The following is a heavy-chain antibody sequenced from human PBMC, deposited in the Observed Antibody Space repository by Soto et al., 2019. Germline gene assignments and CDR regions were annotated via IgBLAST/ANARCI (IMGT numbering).Heavy chain of an antibody. Sequence: QVQLQQWGAGLLKPSETLSLTCAVYGGSFSGYYWSWIRQPPGKGLEWIGEINHSGSTNYNPSLKSRVTISVDTYKNQFSLKLSSVTAADTAVYYCARGRPYYGSGSYYPWGQGTLVTVSS. CDR2: INHSGST. J-gene: IGHJ5*02. CDR1: GGSFSGYY. CDR3: ARGRPYYGSGSYYP. D-gene: IGHD3-10*01. V-gene: IGHV4-34*01.